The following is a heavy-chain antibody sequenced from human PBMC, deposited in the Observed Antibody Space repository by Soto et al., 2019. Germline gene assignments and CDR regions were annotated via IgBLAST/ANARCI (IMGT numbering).Heavy chain of an antibody. CDR3: ARDGWFGELPVCGMDV. D-gene: IGHD3-10*01. CDR1: GYTFTGYY. CDR2: INPNSGGT. V-gene: IGHV1-2*02. J-gene: IGHJ6*02. Sequence: QVQLVQSGAEVKKPGASVKVSCKASGYTFTGYYMHWVRQAPGQGLEWMGWINPNSGGTNYAQKFQGVGTMTRDTSISTAYMELGRLRSDDTAVYYCARDGWFGELPVCGMDVWGQGTTVTVSS.